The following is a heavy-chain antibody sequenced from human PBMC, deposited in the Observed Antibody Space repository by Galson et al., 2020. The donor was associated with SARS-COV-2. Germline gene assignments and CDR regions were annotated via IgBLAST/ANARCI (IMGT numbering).Heavy chain of an antibody. CDR3: AHRSGGGYVGHFQH. CDR1: GFSLSTSGVG. J-gene: IGHJ1*01. D-gene: IGHD6-19*01. Sequence: SGPTLVKPTQTLTLTCTFSGFSLSTSGVGVGWIRQPPGKALEWLALIYWDDDKRYSPSLKSRLTITKDTSKNQVVLTMTNMDPVDTATYYCAHRSGGGYVGHFQHGGQGTLVTVSS. CDR2: IYWDDDK. V-gene: IGHV2-5*02.